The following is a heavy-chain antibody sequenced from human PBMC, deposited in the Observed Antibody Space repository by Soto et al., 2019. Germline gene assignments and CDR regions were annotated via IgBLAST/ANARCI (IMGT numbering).Heavy chain of an antibody. V-gene: IGHV4-4*02. CDR1: GGSISSSNW. CDR3: ARDEGALGSPRGFWFDP. Sequence: QVQLKESGPGLVKPSGTLSLTCAVSGGSISSSNWWSWVRQPPGQGLEWIGEIHHSGSTNYNPSLKSRVTISVDKSKNQFSLKLSSVTAADTAVYYCARDEGALGSPRGFWFDPWGQGTLVTVSS. D-gene: IGHD1-26*01. J-gene: IGHJ5*02. CDR2: IHHSGST.